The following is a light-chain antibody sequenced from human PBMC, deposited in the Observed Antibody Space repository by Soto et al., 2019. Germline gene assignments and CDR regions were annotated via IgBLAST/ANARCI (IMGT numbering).Light chain of an antibody. Sequence: EIVLTQSPATLSLSPGERATLSCRASQSVSSYLAWYQQKPGQAPRLLIYGASNRATGIPARFSGSGSGTDFTLTISSLEPEDFAVYYCQQYGSSLFTFGPGTKVDIK. CDR1: QSVSSY. J-gene: IGKJ3*01. V-gene: IGKV3-11*01. CDR2: GAS. CDR3: QQYGSSLFT.